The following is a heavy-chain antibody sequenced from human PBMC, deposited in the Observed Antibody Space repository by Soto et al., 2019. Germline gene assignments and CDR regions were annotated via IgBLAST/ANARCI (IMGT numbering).Heavy chain of an antibody. CDR3: ARFPQTAIVGAAYFDY. J-gene: IGHJ4*02. V-gene: IGHV1-3*01. CDR2: INVGNGNT. Sequence: GASVKVSCKASGYTFTSYAMHWVRQAPGQRLEWMGWINVGNGNTKYSQKFQGRVTITRDTSASTAYMELSSLRSEDTAVYYCARFPQTAIVGAAYFDYWGQGTLVTVSS. CDR1: GYTFTSYA. D-gene: IGHD1-26*01.